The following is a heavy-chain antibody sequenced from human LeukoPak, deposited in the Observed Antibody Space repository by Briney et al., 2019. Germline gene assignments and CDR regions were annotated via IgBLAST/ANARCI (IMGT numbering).Heavy chain of an antibody. V-gene: IGHV1-18*01. CDR1: GYTFTSYD. Sequence: GASVKVSCKASGYTFTSYDISWVRQAPGQGLEWMGWISAYNGNTNYAQKLQGRVTMTTDTSTSTAYMELRSLRSDDTAVYYCARDLNTDHYYYYYMDVWGKGTTVTVSS. J-gene: IGHJ6*03. CDR3: ARDLNTDHYYYYYMDV. CDR2: ISAYNGNT.